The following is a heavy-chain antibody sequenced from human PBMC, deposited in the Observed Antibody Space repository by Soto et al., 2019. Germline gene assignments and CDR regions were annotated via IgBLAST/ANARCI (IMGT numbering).Heavy chain of an antibody. V-gene: IGHV3-23*01. D-gene: IGHD2-15*01. Sequence: GKGLEWVSAISGSGGSTYYADCVKGRFTISRDNSKNTLYLQMNSLRAEDTAVFFRAEDGIRSCPHVSAFLLNRSSDLGIPAE. J-gene: IGHJ1*01. CDR3: AEDGIRSCPHVSAFLLNRSSDLGIPAE. CDR2: ISGSGGST.